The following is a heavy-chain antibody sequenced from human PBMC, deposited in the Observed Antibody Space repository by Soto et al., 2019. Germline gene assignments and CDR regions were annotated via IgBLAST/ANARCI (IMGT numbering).Heavy chain of an antibody. J-gene: IGHJ6*02. V-gene: IGHV4-39*01. CDR2: IYYSGST. D-gene: IGHD6-13*01. Sequence: SETLSLTCIASGGSISSSSYYWGWIRQPPGKGLEWIGSIYYSGSTYYNPSLKSRVTISVDTSKNQFSLKLSSVTAADTAVYYCARGSIAAAPYYYYGMDVWGQGTTVTVSS. CDR1: GGSISSSSYY. CDR3: ARGSIAAAPYYYYGMDV.